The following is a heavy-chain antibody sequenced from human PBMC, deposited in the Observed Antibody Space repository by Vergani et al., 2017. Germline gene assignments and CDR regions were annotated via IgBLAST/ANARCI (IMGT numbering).Heavy chain of an antibody. D-gene: IGHD2-2*01. CDR3: ATYGVEVCSSTSCYLGWDNWFDP. CDR2: ISAYNGNT. V-gene: IGHV1-18*04. J-gene: IGHJ5*02. CDR1: GYTFTSYG. Sequence: QVQLVQSGAEVKKPGASVKVSCKASGYTFTSYGISWVRQAPGQGLEWMGWISAYNGNTNYAQKLQGRVTMTTDTSTDTAYMELSSLRSEDTAVYYCATYGVEVCSSTSCYLGWDNWFDPWGQGTLVTVSS.